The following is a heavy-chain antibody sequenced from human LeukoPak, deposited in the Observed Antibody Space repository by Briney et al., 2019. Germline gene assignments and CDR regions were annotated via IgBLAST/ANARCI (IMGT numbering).Heavy chain of an antibody. Sequence: GGSLRLSCATSGFTFDDFGMAWVRQVPGKGPEWVSGINWNGETISYRDSVKGRFTISRDSARRSVYLQMNSLRDEDTTLYYCAKEKRAYWVPFDYWGRGTLVIVSS. CDR1: GFTFDDFG. J-gene: IGHJ4*02. CDR2: INWNGETI. D-gene: IGHD2-8*02. CDR3: AKEKRAYWVPFDY. V-gene: IGHV3-20*04.